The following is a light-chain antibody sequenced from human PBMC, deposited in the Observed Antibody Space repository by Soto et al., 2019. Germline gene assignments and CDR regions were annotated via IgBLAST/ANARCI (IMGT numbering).Light chain of an antibody. V-gene: IGKV3-20*01. CDR3: QQYHATLPWT. J-gene: IGKJ1*01. Sequence: EIVLTQSPDTLSLSQGERATLSCRASQGVGGNLAWYQQRPGQSPRLVIYGASSRTAGLPDRFSGSGSGTDFTLSISRLEPKDFAVYYCQQYHATLPWTFGQGTRVEIK. CDR1: QGVGGN. CDR2: GAS.